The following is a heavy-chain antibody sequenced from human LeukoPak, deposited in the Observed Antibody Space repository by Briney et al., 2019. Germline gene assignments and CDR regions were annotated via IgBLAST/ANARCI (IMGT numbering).Heavy chain of an antibody. V-gene: IGHV3-48*03. CDR3: AKDDGWLQYNY. CDR1: GFTFSSYE. CDR2: ISSSGSTI. J-gene: IGHJ4*02. Sequence: RGGSLRLSCAASGFTFSSYEMNWVRQAPGKGLERVSYISSSGSTIYYADSVKGRFTISRDNAKNSLYLQMNSLRAEDTAVYYCAKDDGWLQYNYWGQGTLVTVSS. D-gene: IGHD5-24*01.